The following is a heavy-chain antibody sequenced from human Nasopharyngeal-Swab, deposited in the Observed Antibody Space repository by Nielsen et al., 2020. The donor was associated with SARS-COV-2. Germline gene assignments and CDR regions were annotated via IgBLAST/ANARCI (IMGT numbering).Heavy chain of an antibody. Sequence: GSLRLSCTVSGGSISSYYWSWIRQPAGKGLEWIGRIYTSGSTNYNPSLKSRVTMSVGTSKNQFSLKLSSVTAADTAVYYCARESLHYYGSGSYYNVLDYWGQGTLVTVSS. CDR1: GGSISSYY. CDR2: IYTSGST. CDR3: ARESLHYYGSGSYYNVLDY. D-gene: IGHD3-10*01. J-gene: IGHJ4*02. V-gene: IGHV4-4*07.